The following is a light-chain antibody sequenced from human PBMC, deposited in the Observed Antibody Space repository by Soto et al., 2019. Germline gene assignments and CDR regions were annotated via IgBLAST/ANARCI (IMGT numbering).Light chain of an antibody. V-gene: IGLV2-14*01. CDR3: SSYTISSTYV. CDR2: DVS. CDR1: SSYVGGYNF. Sequence: QSALTQPASVSGSPGQSLTISCTGTSSYVGGYNFVSWYQQHPGKAPKLLIYDVSDRPSGVSNCFSDYKSGNTASLTISGLQAEDEADYFFSSYTISSTYVFGTVTKLTVL. J-gene: IGLJ1*01.